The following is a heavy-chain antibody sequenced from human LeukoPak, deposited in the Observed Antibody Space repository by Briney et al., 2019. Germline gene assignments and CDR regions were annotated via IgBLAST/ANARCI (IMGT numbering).Heavy chain of an antibody. V-gene: IGHV1-3*04. CDR1: GYTFTNYA. CDR3: ARDKALTTSYGMDV. Sequence: AASVKVSCKASGYTFTNYAIHWVRQAPGQGLEWMGWINTDNGNRKYAQKFQGRVTITSDTSANTVNMELTSLRSEDTAVYFCARDKALTTSYGMDVWGQGTTVTVSS. CDR2: INTDNGNR. J-gene: IGHJ6*02. D-gene: IGHD2/OR15-2a*01.